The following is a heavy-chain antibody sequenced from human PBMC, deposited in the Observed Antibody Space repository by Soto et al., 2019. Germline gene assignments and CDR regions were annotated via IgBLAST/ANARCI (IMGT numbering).Heavy chain of an antibody. D-gene: IGHD6-13*01. CDR1: GDSVISATYY. CDR3: ASVFPGIAAAYDAFDV. V-gene: IGHV4-61*01. Sequence: QVQLQESGPGLVKPSETLSLTCTVSGDSVISATYYWSWVRQPPGKGLEGIGYINYDGGTTYNSSIQSRVTISTDTSRSQLSLPLTSATPADTAVYYCASVFPGIAAAYDAFDVWGQGTMVTVSS. J-gene: IGHJ3*01. CDR2: INYDGGT.